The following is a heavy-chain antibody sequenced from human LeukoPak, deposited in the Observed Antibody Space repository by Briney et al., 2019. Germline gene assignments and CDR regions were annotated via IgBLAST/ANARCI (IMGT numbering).Heavy chain of an antibody. D-gene: IGHD1-26*01. CDR1: GFTFSSYA. CDR3: AKERIVGATVATTFDY. CDR2: ISGSGGST. J-gene: IGHJ4*02. Sequence: GGSLRLSCAASGFTFSSYAMSWVRQAPGKGLEWVSAISGSGGSTYYADSVKGRFTISRDNSKNTLYLQMNSLRAEDTAVYYCAKERIVGATVATTFDYWGQGTLVTVSS. V-gene: IGHV3-23*01.